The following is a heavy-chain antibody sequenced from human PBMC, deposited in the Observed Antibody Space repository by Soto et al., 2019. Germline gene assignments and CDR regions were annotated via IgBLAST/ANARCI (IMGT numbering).Heavy chain of an antibody. V-gene: IGHV1-69*12. D-gene: IGHD5-12*01. CDR3: ASGIQLWLRRINNGYSG. CDR2: IIPMFGTA. Sequence: QVQVVRSGAEVKKPKSSVKVSCKAPGGTFSTYAISWVREAPGQGLEWMGGIIPMFGTANYAQRFQDRVTITADESTNTVYMELSSLRSEDTAVYFCASGIQLWLRRINNGYSGWGQGTLVTVSS. J-gene: IGHJ4*02. CDR1: GGTFSTYA.